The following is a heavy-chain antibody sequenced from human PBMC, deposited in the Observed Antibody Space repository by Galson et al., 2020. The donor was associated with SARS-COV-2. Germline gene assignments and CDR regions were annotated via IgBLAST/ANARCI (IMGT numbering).Heavy chain of an antibody. CDR2: ISYDGSNK. Sequence: GESLKISCAASGFTFSSYAMHWVRQAPGKGLEWVAVISYDGSNKYYADSVKGRFTISRDNSKNTLYLQMNSLRAEDTAVYYCARDPSIAARYPFDYWGQGTLVTVSS. CDR3: ARDPSIAARYPFDY. D-gene: IGHD6-6*01. V-gene: IGHV3-30-3*01. CDR1: GFTFSSYA. J-gene: IGHJ4*02.